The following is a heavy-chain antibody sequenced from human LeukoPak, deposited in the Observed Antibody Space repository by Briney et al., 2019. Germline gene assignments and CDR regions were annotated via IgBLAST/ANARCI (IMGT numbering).Heavy chain of an antibody. V-gene: IGHV3-48*02. Sequence: GGSQRLSCAASGFTFSDYVMSWVRQAPGKGLEWVSYINHNGEMIYYADSVKGRFTISRDTAKKTLYLQMNSLRDDDTALYYCVRDNDWAFHYWGQGTLVTVSS. CDR1: GFTFSDYV. CDR2: INHNGEMI. D-gene: IGHD3-9*01. CDR3: VRDNDWAFHY. J-gene: IGHJ4*02.